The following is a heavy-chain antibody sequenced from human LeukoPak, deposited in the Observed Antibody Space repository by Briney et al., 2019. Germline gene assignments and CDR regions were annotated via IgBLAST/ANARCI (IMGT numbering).Heavy chain of an antibody. D-gene: IGHD6-19*01. Sequence: SETLSLTCTVSGYSISRGYYWGWIRQPPGKGLEWIGAIYHSGSTYYNPSLKSRVTISVDTSKNQFSLKLSSVTAADTAVYYCARDDSSGWYDTFDYWGQGTLVTVSS. J-gene: IGHJ4*02. V-gene: IGHV4-38-2*02. CDR2: IYHSGST. CDR3: ARDDSSGWYDTFDY. CDR1: GYSISRGYY.